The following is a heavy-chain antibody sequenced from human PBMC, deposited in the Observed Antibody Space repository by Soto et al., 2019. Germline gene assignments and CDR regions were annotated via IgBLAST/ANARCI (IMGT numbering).Heavy chain of an antibody. Sequence: ESVGGLVKPGGSLTLSCNFTFSLYSMNWVRQAPGKGLEWVASISSGAAYIKYADSVQGRFTISRDNAKSSVSLQMSSLRVEDTAVYFCTRDEGGSYDSWFHPWGQGTQVTVSA. CDR2: ISSGAAYI. CDR1: TFSLYS. V-gene: IGHV3-21*01. J-gene: IGHJ5*02. D-gene: IGHD1-26*01. CDR3: TRDEGGSYDSWFHP.